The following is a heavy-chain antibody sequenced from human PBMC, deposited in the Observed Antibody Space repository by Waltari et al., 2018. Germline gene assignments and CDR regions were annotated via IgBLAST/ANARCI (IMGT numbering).Heavy chain of an antibody. D-gene: IGHD2-2*01. CDR3: ARDSSGYVVPAAWAGDEL. V-gene: IGHV4-38-2*02. J-gene: IGHJ4*02. CDR1: GYSISSGYY. CDR2: IYHSGST. Sequence: QVQLQESGPGLVKPSETLSLTCAVSGYSISSGYYWGWIRQPPGKGLEWIGSIYHSGSTYYNPSLKSRVTISVDTSKNQFSRKLSSVTAADTAVYYCARDSSGYVVPAAWAGDELWGQGTLVTVSS.